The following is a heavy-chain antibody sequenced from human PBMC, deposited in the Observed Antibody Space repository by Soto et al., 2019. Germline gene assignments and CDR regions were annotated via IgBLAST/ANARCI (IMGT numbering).Heavy chain of an antibody. CDR1: GCTFSSSW. Sequence: EVQLVESGGGLVQPGGSLRLSCAASGCTFSSSWMHWVRQGPRKGLVWVSRINSGATTTNYADSVKGRFTISRDNAKNTLYLQMDSLTAEDTAVYYCARGPSGWFGYDYWGQGTLVTVSS. CDR2: INSGATTT. J-gene: IGHJ4*02. CDR3: ARGPSGWFGYDY. V-gene: IGHV3-74*01. D-gene: IGHD6-19*01.